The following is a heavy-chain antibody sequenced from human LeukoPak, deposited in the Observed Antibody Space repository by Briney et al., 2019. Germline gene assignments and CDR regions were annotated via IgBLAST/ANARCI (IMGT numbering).Heavy chain of an antibody. D-gene: IGHD2-21*01. CDR1: GFTFSSYW. CDR3: ARDRYSLDY. V-gene: IGHV3-74*01. CDR2: ISGDGVTT. J-gene: IGHJ4*02. Sequence: GGSLRLSCAASGFTFSSYWIHWVRQAPGKGLVWVSRISGDGVTTTYADSVKGRFTISRDNSKNTLYLQMNSLRAEDTAVYYCARDRYSLDYWGQGTLVTVSS.